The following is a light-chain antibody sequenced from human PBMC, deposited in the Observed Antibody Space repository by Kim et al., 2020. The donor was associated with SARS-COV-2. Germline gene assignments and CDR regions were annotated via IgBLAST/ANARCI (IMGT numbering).Light chain of an antibody. CDR3: QSYDSSLSGSI. CDR1: SSNIGANYD. Sequence: QRVTLSCTGSSSNIGANYDVHWYQQPPRTSPKLLIYGDINRPSGVPDRFSGSKSGTSASLAITGLQADDEADYYCQSYDSSLSGSIFGGGTQLTV. CDR2: GDI. J-gene: IGLJ2*01. V-gene: IGLV1-40*01.